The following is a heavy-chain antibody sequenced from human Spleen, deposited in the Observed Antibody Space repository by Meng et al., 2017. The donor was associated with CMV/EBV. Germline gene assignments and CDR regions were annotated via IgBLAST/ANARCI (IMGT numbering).Heavy chain of an antibody. CDR1: GGSLTGHY. J-gene: IGHJ4*02. Sequence: SETLSLTCAVYGGSLTGHYWSWIRQPPGKGLEWIGEINDIGSTHYSPSLSSRVTISVDTSRNQFSLRLSSVTAADTAVYYCARAPNDFWSAPKLDQWGQGTLVTVSS. CDR3: ARAPNDFWSAPKLDQ. D-gene: IGHD3-3*01. V-gene: IGHV4-34*01. CDR2: INDIGST.